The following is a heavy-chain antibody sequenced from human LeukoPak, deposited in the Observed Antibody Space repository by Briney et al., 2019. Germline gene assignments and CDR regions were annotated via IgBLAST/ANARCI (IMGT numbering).Heavy chain of an antibody. CDR2: INRSGST. J-gene: IGHJ1*01. CDR3: ARGGVAVAGTCQH. D-gene: IGHD6-19*01. V-gene: IGHV4-34*01. Sequence: PSETLSLTCAVYGGSFSGYYWSWIRQPPGKGLEWIGEINRSGSTNYNPSLKSRVTISVDTSKNQFSLKLSSVTAADTAVYYCARGGVAVAGTCQHWGQGTLVTVSS. CDR1: GGSFSGYY.